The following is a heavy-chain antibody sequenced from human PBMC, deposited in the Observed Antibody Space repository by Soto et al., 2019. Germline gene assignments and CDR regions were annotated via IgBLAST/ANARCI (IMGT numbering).Heavy chain of an antibody. V-gene: IGHV3-73*01. CDR3: TRHSLSTDYYYYYGMDV. J-gene: IGHJ6*02. CDR2: IRSKANSYAT. D-gene: IGHD4-17*01. CDR1: GFTFSGSA. Sequence: PGGSLRLSCAASGFTFSGSAMHWVRQASGKGLEWVGRIRSKANSYATAYAASVKGRFTISRDDSKNTAYLQMNSLKTEDTAVYYCTRHSLSTDYYYYYGMDVWGQGTTVTVSS.